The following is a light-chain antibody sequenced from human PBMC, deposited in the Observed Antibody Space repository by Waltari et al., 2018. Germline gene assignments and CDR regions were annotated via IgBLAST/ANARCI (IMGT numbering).Light chain of an antibody. V-gene: IGKV3-15*01. CDR1: QTISSN. J-gene: IGKJ1*01. Sequence: TPSPATLSLSPGETSTLSCRASQTISSNLAWYQQKPCQAPRLLIHGASTRAIGIPDRFSGSGSGTQFTITISSLQAEECAVYYCQQYNNWPQWKFGHGTKVEIK. CDR3: QQYNNWPQWK. CDR2: GAS.